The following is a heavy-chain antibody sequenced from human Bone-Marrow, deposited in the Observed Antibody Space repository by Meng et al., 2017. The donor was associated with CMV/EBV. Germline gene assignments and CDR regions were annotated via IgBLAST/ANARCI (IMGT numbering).Heavy chain of an antibody. V-gene: IGHV3-33*06. CDR2: IWYDGSNK. D-gene: IGHD4-23*01. J-gene: IGHJ4*02. CDR1: GFTFSSYA. Sequence: GESLKISCAASGFTFSSYAMHWVRQAPGKGLEWVAVIWYDGSNKYYADSVKGRFTISRDNSKNTLYLQMNSLRAEDTAVYYCAKDTNGNLAYWGQGHRVTGAS. CDR3: AKDTNGNLAY.